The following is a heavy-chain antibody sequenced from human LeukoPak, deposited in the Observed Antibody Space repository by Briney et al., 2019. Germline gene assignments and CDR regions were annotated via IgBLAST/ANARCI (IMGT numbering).Heavy chain of an antibody. CDR2: ISDSGGST. V-gene: IGHV3-23*01. CDR3: ARDRLQQQHTFLFDY. D-gene: IGHD6-13*01. Sequence: GGSLRLSCAASGFSFRSYVMNCVRQSPGKGLEWVSSISDSGGSTYYADSVKGRLTISRDNSKNTLYLQMKSLRAGDTAVYYCARDRLQQQHTFLFDYWGQGTLVTVSS. CDR1: GFSFRSYV. J-gene: IGHJ4*02.